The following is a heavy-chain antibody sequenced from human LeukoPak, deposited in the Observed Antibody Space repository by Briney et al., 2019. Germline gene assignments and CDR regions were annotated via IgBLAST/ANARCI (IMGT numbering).Heavy chain of an antibody. V-gene: IGHV3-74*01. Sequence: GGSLRLSCAASGFTFTTYWMHWVRQAPGKGLLWVSLITGDGSYTNYADSVRGRFTISRDNAKNTLYLQMNSLRAEDTAVYYCARAGPDWRIDYWGQGSLVTVSS. CDR2: ITGDGSYT. CDR1: GFTFTTYW. D-gene: IGHD3-9*01. J-gene: IGHJ4*02. CDR3: ARAGPDWRIDY.